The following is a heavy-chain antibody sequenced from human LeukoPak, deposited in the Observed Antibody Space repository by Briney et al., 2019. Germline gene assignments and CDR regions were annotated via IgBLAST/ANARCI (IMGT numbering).Heavy chain of an antibody. Sequence: SGGSLRLSCAASGFTFSSYWMHWVRQAPGKGLVWVSRINSDGSSTSYADSVKGRFTISRDNAKNTLYLQMNSLRAEDTAVYYCARDIYYYDSSGYYYNWGQGTLVTVSS. J-gene: IGHJ4*02. CDR1: GFTFSSYW. V-gene: IGHV3-74*01. D-gene: IGHD3-22*01. CDR2: INSDGSST. CDR3: ARDIYYYDSSGYYYN.